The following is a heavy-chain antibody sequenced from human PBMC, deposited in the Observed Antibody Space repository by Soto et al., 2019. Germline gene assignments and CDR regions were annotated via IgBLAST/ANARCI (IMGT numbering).Heavy chain of an antibody. Sequence: QVQLVESGGGLVKPGGSLRLSCVASGFTFSDYYMSWIRQAPGKGLEWVSYISSSTSYTNYADPLKGRFTISRDNAKNSLYLQMNSLRAEDTAVYYCARDRPESCSSSSCQTLDYWGQGTLVTVSS. CDR2: ISSSTSYT. CDR1: GFTFSDYY. D-gene: IGHD2-2*01. CDR3: ARDRPESCSSSSCQTLDY. J-gene: IGHJ4*02. V-gene: IGHV3-11*06.